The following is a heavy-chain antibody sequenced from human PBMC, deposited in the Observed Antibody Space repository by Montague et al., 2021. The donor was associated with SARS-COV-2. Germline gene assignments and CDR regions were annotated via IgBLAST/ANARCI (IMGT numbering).Heavy chain of an antibody. D-gene: IGHD6-19*01. CDR1: GGSINSGDYY. J-gene: IGHJ3*02. V-gene: IGHV4-31*03. Sequence: TLSLTCTVSGGSINSGDYYWIWIRQHPGKGLEWIGYIYYSGSTYYHPSLKSRLTISVDTSKNQFSLKLSSVTAADTAVYYCARVHFVSSGWYPDAFDIWGQGTMVTVSS. CDR2: IYYSGST. CDR3: ARVHFVSSGWYPDAFDI.